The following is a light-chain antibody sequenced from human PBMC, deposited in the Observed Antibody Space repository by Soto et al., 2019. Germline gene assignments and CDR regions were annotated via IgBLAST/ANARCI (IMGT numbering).Light chain of an antibody. Sequence: DILMTQSPATVSVSLGDSVSLSCRANASISNNLAWYQQKPGQPPRLLIYSASTRAPGIPARVSGGGSGTQISLTISSLQSEDFALYYCHQYNEWPRGTFGPGTKVEI. J-gene: IGKJ1*01. CDR2: SAS. CDR3: HQYNEWPRGT. CDR1: ASISNN. V-gene: IGKV3D-15*01.